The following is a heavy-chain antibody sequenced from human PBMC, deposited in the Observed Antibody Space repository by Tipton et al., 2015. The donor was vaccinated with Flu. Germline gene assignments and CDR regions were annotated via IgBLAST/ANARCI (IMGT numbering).Heavy chain of an antibody. CDR1: GFTFSSFG. CDR3: ARKSRSGSYHYYYYYYGMDV. D-gene: IGHD1-26*01. V-gene: IGHV3-30*03. Sequence: SLRLSCAASGFTFSSFGIHWVRQAPGKGLEWVAVISYDGSDKYYADSVKGRFTISRDNSKKTLYLQMNSLRAEDTAVYYCARKSRSGSYHYYYYYYGMDVWGQGTTVTVSS. CDR2: ISYDGSDK. J-gene: IGHJ6*02.